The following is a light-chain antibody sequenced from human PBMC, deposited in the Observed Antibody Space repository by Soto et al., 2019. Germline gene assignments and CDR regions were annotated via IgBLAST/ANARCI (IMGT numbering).Light chain of an antibody. J-gene: IGKJ4*01. CDR3: QQRSNWPRLSRT. Sequence: EIVLTQSPATLSLSPGERATLSCRASQSVSSYLAWYQQKPGQAPRLLIYDASNRATGIPARFSGSASGTDFTLTISSLEPEDFAVYYSQQRSNWPRLSRTYGGGTKVEIK. CDR1: QSVSSY. CDR2: DAS. V-gene: IGKV3-11*01.